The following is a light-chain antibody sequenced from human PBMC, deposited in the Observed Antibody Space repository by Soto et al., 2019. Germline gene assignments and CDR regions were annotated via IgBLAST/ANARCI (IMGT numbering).Light chain of an antibody. CDR3: QQYNNWPLT. V-gene: IGKV3-15*01. CDR2: GPS. CDR1: QSVSST. Sequence: EIVMTQSPATLSVSPGERVTLSCRASQSVSSTLGWYQHKPGQAPRLLIYGPSTMATGIPARFSGSGSGTEFSLTISSLQSEDFAVYYCQQYNNWPLTFGQGTRLEI. J-gene: IGKJ5*01.